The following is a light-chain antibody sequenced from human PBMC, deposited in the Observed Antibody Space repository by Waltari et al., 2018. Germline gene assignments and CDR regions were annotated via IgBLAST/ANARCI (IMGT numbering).Light chain of an antibody. CDR1: SGHISHV. J-gene: IGLJ3*02. CDR3: QTGGHGTWV. Sequence: QLVLTQSPSVSASLGASVKLTCTLSSGHISHVIAWLPQHPRKGPRYLMKVNSDGSHSKGDDIPDRFSGSSSGAERYLTISSLQSEDEADYYCQTGGHGTWVFGGGTKLTVL. V-gene: IGLV4-69*01. CDR2: VNSDGSH.